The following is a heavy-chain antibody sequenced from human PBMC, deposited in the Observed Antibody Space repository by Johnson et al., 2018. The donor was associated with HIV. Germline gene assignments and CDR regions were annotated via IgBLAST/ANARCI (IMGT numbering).Heavy chain of an antibody. CDR3: AREGDTERGSQQSGVYAFYI. J-gene: IGHJ3*02. V-gene: IGHV3-30*04. Sequence: VQLVESGGGVVQPGRSLRLSCAASGFTFSSYAMHWVRQAPGKGLEWVSLMSFDGSNKDYADSVKGRFTISRDNSKNTLFLQMNSLTAGDTAVYYCAREGDTERGSQQSGVYAFYIWGQGTMVTVSS. CDR2: MSFDGSNK. CDR1: GFTFSSYA. D-gene: IGHD3-10*01.